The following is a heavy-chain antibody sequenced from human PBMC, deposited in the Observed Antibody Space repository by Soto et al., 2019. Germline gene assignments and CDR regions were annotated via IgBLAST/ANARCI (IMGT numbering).Heavy chain of an antibody. D-gene: IGHD6-19*01. CDR3: ARGQQWLVRQYFDY. Sequence: GGSLRLSCAASGFTFSSYAMHWVRQAPGKGLEWVAVISYDGSNKYYADSVTGRFTISRDDSKNTLYLQMNSLRAEDTAVYYCARGQQWLVRQYFDYWGQGTLVTVSS. CDR2: ISYDGSNK. V-gene: IGHV3-30-3*01. J-gene: IGHJ4*02. CDR1: GFTFSSYA.